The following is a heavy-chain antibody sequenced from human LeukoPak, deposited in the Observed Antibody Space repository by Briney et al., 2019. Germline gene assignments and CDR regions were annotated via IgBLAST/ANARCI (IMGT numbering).Heavy chain of an antibody. Sequence: GESLKISCKGSGYSFTNYWFGWVRQMPGKGLEWMGIIYPGDSDTRYIPSFQGQVTISADKSINTAYLQWTSLKASDTAMYYRARHVDSYWFFDYWGQGTLVTVSS. J-gene: IGHJ4*02. CDR3: ARHVDSYWFFDY. CDR1: GYSFTNYW. D-gene: IGHD1-26*01. V-gene: IGHV5-51*01. CDR2: IYPGDSDT.